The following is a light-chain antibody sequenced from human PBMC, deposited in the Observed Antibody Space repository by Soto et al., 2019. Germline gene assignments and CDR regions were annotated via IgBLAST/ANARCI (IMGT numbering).Light chain of an antibody. CDR2: DAS. CDR1: QSISSW. CDR3: QHYNTYST. J-gene: IGKJ1*01. Sequence: DIRMSQSPATVSSSVADRVTIPCRASQSISSWLAWYQQKPGKAPKLMIYDASSLESGLPSRFSGSGSGTEFTLTISSLQPDDFATYYCQHYNTYSTFGQGTKVDI. V-gene: IGKV1-5*01.